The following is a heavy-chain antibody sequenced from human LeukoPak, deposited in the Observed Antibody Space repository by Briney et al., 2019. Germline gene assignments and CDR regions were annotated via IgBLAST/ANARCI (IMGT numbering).Heavy chain of an antibody. CDR3: AKGISPRGAFDI. CDR2: ISGSGGST. CDR1: GFTFSSNV. D-gene: IGHD1-26*01. J-gene: IGHJ3*02. Sequence: PGGSLRLSCAASGFTFSSNVMSWVRQAPGKGLEWVSSISGSGGSTYYADSVKGRFTISRDNSKNTLYLQMNSLRAEDTAVYYCAKGISPRGAFDIWGQGTMVTVSS. V-gene: IGHV3-23*01.